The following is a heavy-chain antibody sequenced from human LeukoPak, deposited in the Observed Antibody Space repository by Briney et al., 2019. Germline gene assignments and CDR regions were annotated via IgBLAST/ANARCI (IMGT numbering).Heavy chain of an antibody. D-gene: IGHD3-3*01. Sequence: GGSLRLSCAASGFTFSSYAMSWVRQAPGKGLEWVSAISGSGGSTYYADSVKGRFTISRDYSKNTLYLQMNSLRAEDTAVYYCAAAYFGVDQYYYGMDVWGQGTTVTVSS. J-gene: IGHJ6*02. CDR1: GFTFSSYA. V-gene: IGHV3-23*01. CDR2: ISGSGGST. CDR3: AAAYFGVDQYYYGMDV.